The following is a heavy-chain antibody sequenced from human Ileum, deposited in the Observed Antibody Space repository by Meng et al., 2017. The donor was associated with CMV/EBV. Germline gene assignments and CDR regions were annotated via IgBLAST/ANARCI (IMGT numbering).Heavy chain of an antibody. CDR1: GYTFTGYY. Sequence: QVQLVQSGAEGKKPGASVKVSCKASGYTFTGYYIHWVRQAPGEGLEWMGIINPGDGSTNYAQKFQGRVTMTRDTYTTTVHMELSSLRSEDTAVYYCARGPSRTDFDYWGQGTLVTVSS. CDR3: ARGPSRTDFDY. J-gene: IGHJ4*02. V-gene: IGHV1-46*01. D-gene: IGHD1-14*01. CDR2: INPGDGST.